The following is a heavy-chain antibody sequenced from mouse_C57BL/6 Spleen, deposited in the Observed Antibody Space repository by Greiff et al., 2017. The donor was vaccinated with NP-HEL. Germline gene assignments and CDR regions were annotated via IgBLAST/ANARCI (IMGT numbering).Heavy chain of an antibody. CDR3: ARVYYDYDWFAY. Sequence: EVQGVESGGGLVKPGGSLKLSCAASGFTFSSYAMSWVRQTPGKRLEWVATISDGGSYTYYPDNVKGRFTISRDNAKNNLYLQMSHLKSEDTAMYYCARVYYDYDWFAYWGQGTLVTVSA. J-gene: IGHJ3*01. CDR1: GFTFSSYA. V-gene: IGHV5-4*01. D-gene: IGHD2-4*01. CDR2: ISDGGSYT.